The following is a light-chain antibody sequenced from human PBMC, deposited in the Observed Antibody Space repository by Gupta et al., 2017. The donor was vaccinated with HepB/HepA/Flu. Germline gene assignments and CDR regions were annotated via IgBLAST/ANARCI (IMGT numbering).Light chain of an antibody. CDR1: NIGSKS. CDR2: DDS. V-gene: IGLV3-21*03. CDR3: QVWDSSSDNVV. J-gene: IGLJ2*01. Sequence: SYVLTQPPSVSVAPGKTARITCGGNNIGSKSVHWYQQKPGQAPVLVVYDDSDRPSGIPARFSGSNYGTTATMTTSRVEAGDEADYYCQVWDSSSDNVVFGGGTKLTVL.